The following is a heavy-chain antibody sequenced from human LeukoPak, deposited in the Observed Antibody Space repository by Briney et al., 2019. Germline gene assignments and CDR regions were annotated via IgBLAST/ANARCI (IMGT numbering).Heavy chain of an antibody. CDR2: IWYDGSNK. V-gene: IGHV3-33*01. D-gene: IGHD1-26*01. CDR3: ATDRNSGKYYDY. Sequence: GGSLRLSCAASGLTLRNYGMHWVRQAPGKGLGWVAVIWYDGSNKYYADSVKGRFTISRDNSKDTLYLQMNSLRAEDTAVYYCATDRNSGKYYDYWGQGTLVTVSS. J-gene: IGHJ4*02. CDR1: GLTLRNYG.